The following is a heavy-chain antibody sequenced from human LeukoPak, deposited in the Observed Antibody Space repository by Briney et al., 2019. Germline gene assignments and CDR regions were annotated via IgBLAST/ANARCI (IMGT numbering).Heavy chain of an antibody. V-gene: IGHV4-34*01. J-gene: IGHJ4*02. CDR2: IYHSGST. CDR3: ARDRGKGYYFDY. CDR1: GESFSGYY. Sequence: SETLSLTCAVYGESFSGYYWSWIRQPPGKGLEWIGYIYHSGSTYYNPSLKSRVTMSVDRSKKQFSLKLNSVTAADTAVYYCARDRGKGYYFDYWGQGTPVTVSS.